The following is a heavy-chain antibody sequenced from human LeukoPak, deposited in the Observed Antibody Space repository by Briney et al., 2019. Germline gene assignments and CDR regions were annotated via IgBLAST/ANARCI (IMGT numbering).Heavy chain of an antibody. Sequence: PGGSLRLSSAASGFTFSSYAMHWVRQAPGKGLEWVAVISYDGSNKYYADSVKGRFTISRDNSKNTLYLQMNSLRAEDTAVYYCARPTLYYGSGSYSFDYWGQGTLVTVSS. CDR1: GFTFSSYA. V-gene: IGHV3-30-3*01. CDR3: ARPTLYYGSGSYSFDY. CDR2: ISYDGSNK. D-gene: IGHD3-10*01. J-gene: IGHJ4*02.